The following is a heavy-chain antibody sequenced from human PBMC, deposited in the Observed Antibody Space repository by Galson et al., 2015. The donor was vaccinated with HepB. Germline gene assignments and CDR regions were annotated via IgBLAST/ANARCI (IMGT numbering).Heavy chain of an antibody. V-gene: IGHV3-30*18. D-gene: IGHD1-7*01. CDR3: AKDITGTRDTIDY. J-gene: IGHJ4*02. CDR1: GFTFSSFG. Sequence: SLRLSCAASGFTFSSFGMHWVRQAPGKGLEWVAVILYDGSNKYYADSLKGRFTISRDNSKNTLYLQMNSLRAEDTAMYYCAKDITGTRDTIDYWGQGTLVTVSS. CDR2: ILYDGSNK.